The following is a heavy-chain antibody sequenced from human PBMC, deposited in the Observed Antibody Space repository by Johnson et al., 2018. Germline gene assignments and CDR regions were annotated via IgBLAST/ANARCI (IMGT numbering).Heavy chain of an antibody. D-gene: IGHD2-2*01. CDR3: ARDRYSVVVPAAGAFDI. J-gene: IGHJ3*02. Sequence: EVQLLESGGGVVQPGRSLRLSCAASRFTFSSYAMHWVRQAPGKGLEWVANIKQDGSEKYYVDSVKGRFTISRDNAKNSLYLQMNSLRAEDTAVYYCARDRYSVVVPAAGAFDIWGQGTMVTVSS. V-gene: IGHV3-7*01. CDR1: RFTFSSYA. CDR2: IKQDGSEK.